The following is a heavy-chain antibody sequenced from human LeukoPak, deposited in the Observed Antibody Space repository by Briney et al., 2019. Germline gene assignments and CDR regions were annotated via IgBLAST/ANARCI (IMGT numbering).Heavy chain of an antibody. V-gene: IGHV3-30*02. CDR2: IRYDGSNK. D-gene: IGHD3-10*01. CDR3: ARDSGTGRLADF. J-gene: IGHJ4*02. Sequence: QTGGSLRLSCAASGFTFSSYGMHWVHQAPGKGLEWVAFIRYDGSNKYYADSVKGRFTISRDNSKNTLYLQMNSLRAEDTAVYYCARDSGTGRLADFWGQGTLVTVSS. CDR1: GFTFSSYG.